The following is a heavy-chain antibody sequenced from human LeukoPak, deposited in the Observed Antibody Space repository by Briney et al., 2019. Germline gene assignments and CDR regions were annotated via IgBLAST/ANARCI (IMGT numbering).Heavy chain of an antibody. V-gene: IGHV1-8*01. D-gene: IGHD3-22*01. CDR2: MNPNSGNT. CDR1: GYTFTSYD. CDR3: ARRVASSGTPLGY. J-gene: IGHJ4*02. Sequence: ASVKVSCKASGYTFTSYDIIWVRQATGQALEWMGWMNPNSGNTGYAQKFQGRVTMTRNTSINTAYMEVSSLRSEDTAVYYCARRVASSGTPLGYWGQGTLVTVSS.